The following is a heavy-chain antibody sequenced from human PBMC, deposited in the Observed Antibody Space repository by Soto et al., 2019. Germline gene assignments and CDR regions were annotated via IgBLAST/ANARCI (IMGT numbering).Heavy chain of an antibody. CDR1: GFTFSDYS. CDR3: ARDYLATYQRYCSGGTCPIDY. V-gene: IGHV3-11*01. Sequence: QVQLVESGGGSVKPGGSLRLSCVASGFTFSDYSMSWIRQAAGKGLECLSYISSRNTIYYAESVKGRFTISRDNAKNSMYLQLNSLTAEDTAVYYCARDYLATYQRYCSGGTCPIDYWGQGTLVTVSS. CDR2: ISSRNTI. D-gene: IGHD2-15*01. J-gene: IGHJ4*02.